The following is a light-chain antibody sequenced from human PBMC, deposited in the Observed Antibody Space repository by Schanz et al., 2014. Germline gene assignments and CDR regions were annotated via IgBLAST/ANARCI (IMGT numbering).Light chain of an antibody. V-gene: IGKV3-20*01. CDR3: QQSYNTPFT. CDR1: QSVSSSF. CDR2: GAS. J-gene: IGKJ3*01. Sequence: EIVLTQSPGTLSLSPGERAPLSCRASQSVSSSFLAWYQQKPGQAPRLLIYGASSRATGVPDRFSGSGSGTDFTLTISRLEPEDSATYYCQQSYNTPFTFGPGTRVEIK.